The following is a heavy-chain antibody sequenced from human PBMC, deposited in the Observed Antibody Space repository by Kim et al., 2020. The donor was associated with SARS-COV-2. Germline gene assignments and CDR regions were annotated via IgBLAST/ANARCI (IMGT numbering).Heavy chain of an antibody. D-gene: IGHD2-2*01. CDR1: GFTFNNYG. J-gene: IGHJ6*02. CDR3: AKGGPRSRGIVVVPAAEMYYYGMDV. Sequence: GGSLRLSCAASGFTFNNYGLHWVRQAPGKGLEWVAIISYDGSDKYYADSVKGRFTISRDNSKNTLYLQMNSLRAEDTAVYYCAKGGPRSRGIVVVPAAEMYYYGMDVWGQGTTVTVSS. V-gene: IGHV3-30*18. CDR2: ISYDGSDK.